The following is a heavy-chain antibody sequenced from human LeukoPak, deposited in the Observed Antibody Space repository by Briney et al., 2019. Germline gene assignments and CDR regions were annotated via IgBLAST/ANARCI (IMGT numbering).Heavy chain of an antibody. D-gene: IGHD3-10*01. CDR1: GGSFSGYY. CDR2: INHSGST. V-gene: IGHV4-34*01. J-gene: IGHJ6*02. Sequence: SETLSLTCAVYGGSFSGYYWSWIRQPPGKGLEWIGEINHSGSTNYNPSLKSRVTISVDTSKNQFSLKLSSVSAADTAVYYCASKVTYYYGSGSYHRHYYYGMDVWGQGTTVTVSS. CDR3: ASKVTYYYGSGSYHRHYYYGMDV.